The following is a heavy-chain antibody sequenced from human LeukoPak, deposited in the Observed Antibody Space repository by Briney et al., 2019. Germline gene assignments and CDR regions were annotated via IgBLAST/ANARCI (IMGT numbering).Heavy chain of an antibody. CDR2: IYTSGST. Sequence: SETLSLTCTVSDGSMISYYWSWIRQPAGKGPEWIGRIYTSGSTNYNPSLKSRVSISVDKSKNQFSLRLSSVTAADTAVYYCARGGSSGPDYWGQGTLVTVSS. V-gene: IGHV4-4*07. D-gene: IGHD6-19*01. J-gene: IGHJ4*02. CDR3: ARGGSSGPDY. CDR1: DGSMISYY.